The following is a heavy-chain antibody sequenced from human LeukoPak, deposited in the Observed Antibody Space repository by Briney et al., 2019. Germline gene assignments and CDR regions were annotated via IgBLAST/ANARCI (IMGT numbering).Heavy chain of an antibody. V-gene: IGHV4-59*01. CDR2: IYYSGST. CDR1: GGSISSYY. CDR3: ARSPQYYDILTGYYGTSFDY. J-gene: IGHJ4*02. Sequence: SETLSLTCTVSGGSISSYYWSWIRQPPGKGLEWIGYIYYSGSTNYNPSLKSRVTIAVDTSKNQFSRKLSSVTAADTAVYYCARSPQYYDILTGYYGTSFDYWGQGTLVTVSS. D-gene: IGHD3-9*01.